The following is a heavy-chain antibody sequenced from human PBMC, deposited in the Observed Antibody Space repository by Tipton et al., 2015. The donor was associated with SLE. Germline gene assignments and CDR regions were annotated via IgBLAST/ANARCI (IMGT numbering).Heavy chain of an antibody. D-gene: IGHD3-22*01. CDR2: FSYSWST. Sequence: TLSLTCTVSGGSICSYYWSWIRQPPGKGLEWIGYFSYSWSTNYNPSLKSRGTISVDTSKNQFSLKLRSVTAADTAVYYCAREKSKEPRMHYYDSSGGFDYWGQGTLVTVSS. CDR3: AREKSKEPRMHYYDSSGGFDY. V-gene: IGHV4-59*01. CDR1: GGSICSYY. J-gene: IGHJ4*02.